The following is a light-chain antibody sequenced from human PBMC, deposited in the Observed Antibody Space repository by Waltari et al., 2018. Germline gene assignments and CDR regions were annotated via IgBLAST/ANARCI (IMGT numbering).Light chain of an antibody. CDR2: EVN. CDR1: GSDIGSYNR. J-gene: IGLJ1*01. V-gene: IGLV2-18*02. CDR3: SSYTTSTTQV. Sequence: QSALTQPPSVSGSPGQSVTISCSGTGSDIGSYNRVSWYQQSPGTAPRLMIYEVNSRPSGLPDRFSGSKSGNSASLTISGLQAEDEADYYCSSYTTSTTQVFGTGTKVTVL.